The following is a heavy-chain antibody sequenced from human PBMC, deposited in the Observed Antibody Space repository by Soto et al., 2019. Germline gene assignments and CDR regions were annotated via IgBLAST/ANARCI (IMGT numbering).Heavy chain of an antibody. CDR3: ARRRGYYGSGKPNFFDI. J-gene: IGHJ3*02. CDR2: INHSGST. Sequence: KPSETLSLTCAVYGGSFSGYYWSWIRQPPGKGLEWIGEINHSGSTNYNPSPKSRVTISVDTSKNQFSLKLSSVTAADTAVYYCARRRGYYGSGKPNFFDIWGQGTMVTVSS. D-gene: IGHD3-10*01. V-gene: IGHV4-34*01. CDR1: GGSFSGYY.